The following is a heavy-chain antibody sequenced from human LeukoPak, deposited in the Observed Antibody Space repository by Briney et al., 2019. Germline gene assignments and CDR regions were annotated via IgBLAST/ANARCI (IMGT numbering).Heavy chain of an antibody. CDR3: AKDTTFAYGSGSYFDY. CDR1: GFTFDDYA. D-gene: IGHD3-10*01. V-gene: IGHV3-9*01. J-gene: IGHJ4*02. CDR2: ITWNSGSI. Sequence: GGSLRLSCAASGFTFDDYAMHWVRQVPGMGLEWVSGITWNSGSIAYAGSVKGRFTISRDNAKNSLYLQMNSLGPEDTALYYCAKDTTFAYGSGSYFDYWGQGTLVTVSS.